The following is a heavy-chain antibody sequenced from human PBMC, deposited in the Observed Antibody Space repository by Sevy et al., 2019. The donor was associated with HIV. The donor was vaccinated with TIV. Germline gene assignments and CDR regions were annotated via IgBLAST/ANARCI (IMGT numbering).Heavy chain of an antibody. CDR2: IYYSGST. J-gene: IGHJ6*02. D-gene: IGHD2-21*01. CDR3: ARDPGPIRAGYGMDV. Sequence: SETLSLTCTVSGGSISSVGYYWSWIRQHPGKGLEWIGYIYYSGSTYYNPSLKSRVTISVDTSKNQFSLKLSSVTAADTAVYYCARDPGPIRAGYGMDVWGQGTTVTVSS. CDR1: GGSISSVGYY. V-gene: IGHV4-31*03.